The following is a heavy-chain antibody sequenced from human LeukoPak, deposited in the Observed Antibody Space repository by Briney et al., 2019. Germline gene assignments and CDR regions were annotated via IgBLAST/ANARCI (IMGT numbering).Heavy chain of an antibody. CDR3: ARAGGYCSGGSCYPLDY. D-gene: IGHD2-15*01. V-gene: IGHV4-34*01. CDR2: INHSGST. J-gene: IGHJ4*02. Sequence: PSETLSLTCAVYGGSFSGYYWSWIRQPPGKGLEWIGEINHSGSTNYNPSLKSRVTISVDTFKNQFSLKLSSVTAADTAVYYCARAGGYCSGGSCYPLDYWGQGTLVTVSS. CDR1: GGSFSGYY.